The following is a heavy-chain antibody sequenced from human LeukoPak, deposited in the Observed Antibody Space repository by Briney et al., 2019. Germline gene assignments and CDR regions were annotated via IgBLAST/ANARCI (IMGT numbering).Heavy chain of an antibody. D-gene: IGHD3-3*01. J-gene: IGHJ5*02. Sequence: PGGSLRLSCAASGFTFSSYAMSWVRQAPGKGLEWIGYIYYSGSTNYNPSLKSRVTISVDTSKNQFSLKLSSVTAADTAVYYCARFLAADWFDPWGQGTLVTVSS. V-gene: IGHV4-59*01. CDR2: IYYSGST. CDR1: GFTFSSYA. CDR3: ARFLAADWFDP.